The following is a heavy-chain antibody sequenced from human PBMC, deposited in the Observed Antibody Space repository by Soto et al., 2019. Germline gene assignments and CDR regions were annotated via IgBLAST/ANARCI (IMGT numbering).Heavy chain of an antibody. V-gene: IGHV4-30-4*01. CDR3: ARSSTLYNWNYFCDY. D-gene: IGHD1-7*01. J-gene: IGHJ4*02. CDR1: GGYISSGDYY. Sequence: SETLSLPCTVSGGYISSGDYYWRWIRQPPGKWLEWIGYLYYSSSTYYNPSLKIRVTISVYTSNNQFSLKLSSVTSSATALSYCARSSTLYNWNYFCDYWGQGTLVTVYS. CDR2: LYYSSST.